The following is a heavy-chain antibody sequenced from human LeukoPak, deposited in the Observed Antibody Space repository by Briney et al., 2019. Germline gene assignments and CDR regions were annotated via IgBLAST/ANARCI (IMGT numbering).Heavy chain of an antibody. CDR2: IYSGGST. V-gene: IGHV3-53*01. J-gene: IGHJ6*03. CDR3: ARELDGGYSYGYYMDV. CDR1: GFTVSSNY. Sequence: GGSLRLSCAASGFTVSSNYMSWVRQAPGKGLEWVSVIYSGGSTYYADSVKGRFTISRDNSKNTLYLQMNSLRAEDTAVYYCARELDGGYSYGYYMDVWGKGTTVTVSS. D-gene: IGHD5-18*01.